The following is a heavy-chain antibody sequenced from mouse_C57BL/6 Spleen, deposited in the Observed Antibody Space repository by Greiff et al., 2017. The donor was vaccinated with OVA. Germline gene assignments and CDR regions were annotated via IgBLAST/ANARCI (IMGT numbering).Heavy chain of an antibody. V-gene: IGHV5-6*02. D-gene: IGHD2-2*01. CDR1: GFTFSSYG. J-gene: IGHJ1*03. Sequence: EVKLVESGGDLVKPGGSLKLSCAASGFTFSSYGMSWVRQTPDKRLEWVATISSGGSYTYYPDSVKGRFTITRDNAKSTLYLQMSSLESEDTAMDYCARSYGYDRSTGYFDVWGTGTTVTVSS. CDR2: ISSGGSYT. CDR3: ARSYGYDRSTGYFDV.